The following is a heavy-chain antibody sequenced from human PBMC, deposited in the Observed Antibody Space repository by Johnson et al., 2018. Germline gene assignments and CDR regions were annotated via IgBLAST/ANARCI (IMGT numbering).Heavy chain of an antibody. CDR1: GFTVSSNY. V-gene: IGHV3-53*01. Sequence: VQLVESGGGLVKXGGSLRLSCAASGFTVSSNYMSWVRQAPGKGLEWVSVIDSGGSTSYADSVKGRFTISRDNSKNTLYLQMNSLRAEDKAVYYRARGWVRRAFDIWGQGTMVHVSS. J-gene: IGHJ3*02. CDR2: IDSGGST. D-gene: IGHD1-1*01. CDR3: ARGWVRRAFDI.